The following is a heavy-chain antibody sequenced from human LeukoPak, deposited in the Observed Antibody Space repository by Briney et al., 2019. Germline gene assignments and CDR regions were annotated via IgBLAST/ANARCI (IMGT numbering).Heavy chain of an antibody. V-gene: IGHV7-4-1*02. CDR3: ARDRGYFDWLGKGPPYYYYYMDV. CDR1: GYTFTSYA. D-gene: IGHD3-9*01. CDR2: INTNTGNP. J-gene: IGHJ6*03. Sequence: ASVKVSCKASGYTFTSYAMNWVRQAPGQGLEWMGWINTNTGNPTYAQGFTGRFVFSLDTSVSTAYLQISSLKAEDTAVYYCARDRGYFDWLGKGPPYYYYYMDVWGKGTTVTVSS.